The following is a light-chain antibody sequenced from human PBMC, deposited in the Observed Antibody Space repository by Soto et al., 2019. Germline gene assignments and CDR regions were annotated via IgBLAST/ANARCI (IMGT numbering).Light chain of an antibody. V-gene: IGLV2-14*01. CDR3: SSYTSSSTVV. Sequence: QSVLTQPASVSGYPGQSITISCTGTSSYVGGYNYVSWYQQHPGKAPKLMIYEVSTRPSGVSNRFSGSKSGNTSSLTISGLQAEDEADYYCSSYTSSSTVVFGGGTKLTVL. CDR1: SSYVGGYNY. J-gene: IGLJ2*01. CDR2: EVS.